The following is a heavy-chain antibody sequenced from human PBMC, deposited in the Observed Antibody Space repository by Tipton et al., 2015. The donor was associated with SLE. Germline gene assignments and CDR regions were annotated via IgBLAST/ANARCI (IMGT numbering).Heavy chain of an antibody. CDR2: IGSSGSPI. CDR1: GFTFSSYE. Sequence: SLRLSCAASGFTFSSYEMNWVRQAPGKGLEWLSYIGSSGSPIYYADSVKGRFTISRDNAKNSLYLQMNSLRAEDTAVYYCARDWVVGATLDRFDPWGQGTLVTVSS. V-gene: IGHV3-48*03. D-gene: IGHD1-26*01. J-gene: IGHJ5*02. CDR3: ARDWVVGATLDRFDP.